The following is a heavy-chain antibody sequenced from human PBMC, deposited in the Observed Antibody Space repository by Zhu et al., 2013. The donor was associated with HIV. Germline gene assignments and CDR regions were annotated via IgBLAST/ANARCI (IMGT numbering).Heavy chain of an antibody. J-gene: IGHJ3*02. V-gene: IGHV1-3*01. CDR1: GYTFTSYA. D-gene: IGHD3-22*01. CDR3: ARSYSDSSGYGAFDI. CDR2: INAGNGNT. Sequence: QVQLVQSGAEVKKPGASVKVSCKASGYTFTSYAMHWVRQAPGQRLEWMGWINAGNGNTKYSQKFQGRVTITRDTSASTAYMELSSLRSEDTAVYYCARSYSDSSGYGAFDIWGQGDNGHRLF.